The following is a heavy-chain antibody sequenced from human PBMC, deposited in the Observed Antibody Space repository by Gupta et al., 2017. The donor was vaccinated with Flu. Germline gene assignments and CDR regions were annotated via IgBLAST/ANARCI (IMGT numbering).Heavy chain of an antibody. D-gene: IGHD3-3*01. V-gene: IGHV4-59*01. Sequence: QVQLQESGPGLVKPSETLSLTCTVPGGSISSYYWSWIRQPPGKGLEWIGSIHYSGSTNYNPSLKSRVTISVDTSKKHFSLNLSSVTAADTAVYYCARSFWGGHFDYWGQGTLVTVSS. CDR1: GGSISSYY. J-gene: IGHJ4*02. CDR3: ARSFWGGHFDY. CDR2: IHYSGST.